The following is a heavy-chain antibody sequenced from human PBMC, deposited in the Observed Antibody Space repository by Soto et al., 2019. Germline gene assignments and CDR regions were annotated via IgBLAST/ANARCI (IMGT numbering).Heavy chain of an antibody. J-gene: IGHJ5*02. D-gene: IGHD3-9*01. CDR3: VKVSTFYDILTGYYSTNFFDP. V-gene: IGHV3-64D*06. CDR1: GFTFSEYS. CDR2: ISSDGDIT. Sequence: PGGSLRLSCSASGFTFSEYSMHWFRQAPGKGLQYVSTISSDGDITYYADSAKGRFTISRDNSKNTLYLQMNSLRPEDTAVYYCVKVSTFYDILTGYYSTNFFDPWGQGTLVTVSS.